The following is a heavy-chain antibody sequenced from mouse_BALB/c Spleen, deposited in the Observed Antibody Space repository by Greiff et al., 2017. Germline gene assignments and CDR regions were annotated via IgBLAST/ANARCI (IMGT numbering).Heavy chain of an antibody. D-gene: IGHD1-2*01. CDR3: ARSGTTAHYYAMDY. Sequence: EVHLVESGGGLVQPGGSRKLSCAASGFTFSSFGMHWVRQAPEKGLEWVAYISSGSSTIYYADTVKGRFTISRDNPKNTLFLQMTILRSEDTAMYYCARSGTTAHYYAMDYWGQGTSVTVSS. CDR1: GFTFSSFG. CDR2: ISSGSSTI. V-gene: IGHV5-17*02. J-gene: IGHJ4*01.